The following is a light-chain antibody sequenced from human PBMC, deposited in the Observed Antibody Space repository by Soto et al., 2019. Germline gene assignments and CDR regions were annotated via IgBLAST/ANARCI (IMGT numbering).Light chain of an antibody. CDR2: GAS. CDR1: QSLLDSDDGNTY. Sequence: DIVMTQNPLSLPVTPGEPASISCRSSQSLLDSDDGNTYLDWYLQKPGQSPQLLIFGASTLHSGVPSRFSGSGSGTDFTLTITNLQPEDVATYYCQKYDMDPPATFGQGTKVDIK. J-gene: IGKJ1*01. V-gene: IGKV2-40*01. CDR3: QKYDMDPPAT.